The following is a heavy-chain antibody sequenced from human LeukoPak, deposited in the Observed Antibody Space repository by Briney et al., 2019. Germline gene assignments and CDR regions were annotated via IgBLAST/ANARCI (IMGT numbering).Heavy chain of an antibody. Sequence: SVKVSCKASGYTFTSYDINWVRQAPGQGLEWMGGIIPIFGTANYAQKFQGRVTITADESTSTAYMELSSLRSEDTAVYYCARNLWFGELLLDYWGQGTLVTVSS. CDR3: ARNLWFGELLLDY. CDR1: GYTFTSYD. V-gene: IGHV1-69*13. CDR2: IIPIFGTA. D-gene: IGHD3-10*01. J-gene: IGHJ4*02.